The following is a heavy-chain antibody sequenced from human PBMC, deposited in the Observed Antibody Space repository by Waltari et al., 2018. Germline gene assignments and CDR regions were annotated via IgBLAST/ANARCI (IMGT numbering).Heavy chain of an antibody. D-gene: IGHD3-22*01. CDR1: GFTFSSYG. J-gene: IGHJ3*02. CDR2: ISYDGSNK. CDR3: ALSLRDYYDSPGAFDI. Sequence: QVQLVESGGGVVQPGRSLRLSCAASGFTFSSYGMHWVRQAPGKGLEWVEVISYDGSNKYYADSVKGRFTISRDNSKNTLYLQMNSLRAEDTAVYYCALSLRDYYDSPGAFDIWGQGTMVTVSS. V-gene: IGHV3-30*03.